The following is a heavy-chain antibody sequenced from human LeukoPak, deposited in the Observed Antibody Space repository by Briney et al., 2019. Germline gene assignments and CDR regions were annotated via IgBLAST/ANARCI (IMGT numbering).Heavy chain of an antibody. CDR1: GFTFSSYA. CDR2: ISGSGGST. Sequence: GGSLRLSCAASGFTFSSYAMSWVRQAPGKGLEWVSAISGSGGSTYYADSVKGRFTISRDNSKNTLYLQMNSLRAEDRAVYYCAKGPYCTNGVCYRGHFDYWGQGTLVTVSS. J-gene: IGHJ4*02. D-gene: IGHD2-8*01. CDR3: AKGPYCTNGVCYRGHFDY. V-gene: IGHV3-23*01.